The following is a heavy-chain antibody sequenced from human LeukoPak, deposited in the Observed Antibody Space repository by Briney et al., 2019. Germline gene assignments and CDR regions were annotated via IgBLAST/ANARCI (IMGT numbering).Heavy chain of an antibody. D-gene: IGHD1-1*01. CDR3: ARRTNIYNDAFDI. CDR2: INPNSGGT. V-gene: IGHV1-2*04. Sequence: ASVKVSCKASGYTFTGYYMHWVRQASGQGLEWMGWINPNSGGTNYAQKFQGWVTMTRDTSISTAYMELSRLRSDDTAVYYCARRTNIYNDAFDIWGQGTMVTVSS. CDR1: GYTFTGYY. J-gene: IGHJ3*02.